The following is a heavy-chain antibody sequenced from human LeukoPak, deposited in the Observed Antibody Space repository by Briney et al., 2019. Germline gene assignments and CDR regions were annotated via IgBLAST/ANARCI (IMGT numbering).Heavy chain of an antibody. J-gene: IGHJ5*02. CDR1: GGSISSYY. V-gene: IGHV4-59*08. CDR2: IYYSGTT. D-gene: IGHD3-3*01. Sequence: SETLSLTCTVSGGSISSYYWSWIRQPPGKGLEWIGYIYYSGTTNYNPSLKSRVTISVDTSKNQFSLKLSSVTAADTAVYYCARRSWYYDFWSGSGTGFDPWGQGTLVTVSS. CDR3: ARRSWYYDFWSGSGTGFDP.